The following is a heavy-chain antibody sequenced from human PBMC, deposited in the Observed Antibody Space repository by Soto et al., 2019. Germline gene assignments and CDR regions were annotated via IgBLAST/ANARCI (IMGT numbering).Heavy chain of an antibody. Sequence: GASVKASCKASGYTFTSYYMHWVRQAPGQGLEWMGIINPSGGSTSYAQKFQGRVTMTRDTSTSTVYMELSSLRSEDTAVYYCARDRIAAAGTGIIDYWGQGTLVTVFS. V-gene: IGHV1-46*01. CDR2: INPSGGST. CDR1: GYTFTSYY. D-gene: IGHD6-13*01. J-gene: IGHJ4*02. CDR3: ARDRIAAAGTGIIDY.